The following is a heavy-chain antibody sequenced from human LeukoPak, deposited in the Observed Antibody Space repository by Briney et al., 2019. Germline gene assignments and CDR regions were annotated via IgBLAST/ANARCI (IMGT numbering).Heavy chain of an antibody. CDR3: ARRSHPQRITMVRGAKGSFDY. CDR2: IYYSGST. D-gene: IGHD3-10*01. Sequence: SETLSLTCTFSGGSISNYYWSWIRQPLGKGLEWIGFIYYSGSTNYNPSLKSRVTISVDTSKNQFSLKLSSVTAADTAVYYCARRSHPQRITMVRGAKGSFDYWGQGTLVTVSS. V-gene: IGHV4-59*08. J-gene: IGHJ4*02. CDR1: GGSISNYY.